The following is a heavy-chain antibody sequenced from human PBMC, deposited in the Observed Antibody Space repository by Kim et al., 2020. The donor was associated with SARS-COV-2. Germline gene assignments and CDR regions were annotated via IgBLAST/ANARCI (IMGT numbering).Heavy chain of an antibody. J-gene: IGHJ3*02. CDR2: INPSGGST. CDR1: GYTFTSYY. CDR3: ARDMGYYGSGSYDAFDI. Sequence: ASVKVSCKASGYTFTSYYMHWVRQAPGQGLEWMGIINPSGGSTSYAQKFQGRVTMTRDTSTSTVYMELSSLRSEDTAVYYCARDMGYYGSGSYDAFDIWGEGTMVTVSS. V-gene: IGHV1-46*01. D-gene: IGHD3-10*01.